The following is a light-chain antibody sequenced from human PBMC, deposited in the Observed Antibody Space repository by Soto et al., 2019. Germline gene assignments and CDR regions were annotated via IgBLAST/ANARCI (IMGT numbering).Light chain of an antibody. CDR2: GAS. J-gene: IGKJ4*01. CDR3: HQHNNCPLLT. Sequence: TQSPASLSLSPGHRATLSCRASQNFSTNLAWYQQKPGQAPRLLIYGASTSATGIPPRFSGSGSGTEFTPTTSSLLHPDFAVSYCHQHNNCPLLTFGGGTKVDIK. V-gene: IGKV3-15*01. CDR1: QNFSTN.